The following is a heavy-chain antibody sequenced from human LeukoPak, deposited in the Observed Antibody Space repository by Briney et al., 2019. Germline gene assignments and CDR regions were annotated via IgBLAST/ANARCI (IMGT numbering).Heavy chain of an antibody. CDR1: GGSFSGYY. J-gene: IGHJ5*02. D-gene: IGHD2-2*01. CDR2: INHSGST. V-gene: IGHV4-34*01. CDR3: ARWDIVVVPAAIYNWFDP. Sequence: SETLSLTCAVYGGSFSGYYWSWIRQPPGKGLEWIGEINHSGSTNYNPSLKSRVTISLDTSKNQFSLKLSSVTAADTAVYYCARWDIVVVPAAIYNWFDPWGQGTLVTVSS.